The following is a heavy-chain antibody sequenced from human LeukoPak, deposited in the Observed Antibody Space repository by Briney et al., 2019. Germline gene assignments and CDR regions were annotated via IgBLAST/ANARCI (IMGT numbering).Heavy chain of an antibody. Sequence: SETLSLTCTVSGGSISSCYWSWIRQPPGKGLEWIGYIYYSGNTNYNPSLKSRVTISVDTSKNQFSLKLSSVTAADTAVYYCARTLINYRYYFDYWGQGTLVTVSS. CDR2: IYYSGNT. CDR1: GGSISSCY. J-gene: IGHJ4*02. CDR3: ARTLINYRYYFDY. V-gene: IGHV4-59*01. D-gene: IGHD5-24*01.